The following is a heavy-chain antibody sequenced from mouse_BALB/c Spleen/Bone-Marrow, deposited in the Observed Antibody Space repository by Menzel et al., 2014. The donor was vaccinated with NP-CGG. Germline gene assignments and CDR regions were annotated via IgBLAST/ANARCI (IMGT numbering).Heavy chain of an antibody. CDR3: ARDDGYYIRNAMDY. J-gene: IGHJ4*01. D-gene: IGHD2-3*01. Sequence: EVMLVESGGGLVQPGGSRKLSCAASGFTFSSFGMHWVRQAPEGGLEWAAYISSGTSTIYYADTVKGRFTISRDNPKNTLFLQMTSLRSEDKTMYYCARDDGYYIRNAMDYWGQGTSVTVSS. V-gene: IGHV5-17*02. CDR1: GFTFSSFG. CDR2: ISSGTSTI.